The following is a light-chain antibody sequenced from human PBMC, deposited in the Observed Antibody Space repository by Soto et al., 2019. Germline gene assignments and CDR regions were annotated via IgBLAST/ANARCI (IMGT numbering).Light chain of an antibody. Sequence: QSVLTQPASVSGSPGQSISISCTGTSSDVGGYDHVSWYQQHPGKAPKLIIYDATVRPSGISRRFSGSKSDNTASLAVSGLQPEDEADYYCSSYTNKDTLLFGGGTKVTVL. CDR1: SSDVGGYDH. J-gene: IGLJ3*02. V-gene: IGLV2-14*03. CDR2: DAT. CDR3: SSYTNKDTLL.